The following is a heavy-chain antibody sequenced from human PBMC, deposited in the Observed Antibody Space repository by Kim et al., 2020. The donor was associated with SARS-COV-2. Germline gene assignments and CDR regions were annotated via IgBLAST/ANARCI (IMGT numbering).Heavy chain of an antibody. Sequence: SETLSLTCTVSGYSISSGYYWGWIRQPPGKGLEWIGSIYHSGSTYYNPSLKSRVTISVDTSKNQFSLKLSSVTAADTAVYYCSIVGATRDFDYWGQGTLVTVSS. CDR1: GYSISSGYY. CDR2: IYHSGST. V-gene: IGHV4-38-2*02. D-gene: IGHD1-26*01. J-gene: IGHJ4*02. CDR3: SIVGATRDFDY.